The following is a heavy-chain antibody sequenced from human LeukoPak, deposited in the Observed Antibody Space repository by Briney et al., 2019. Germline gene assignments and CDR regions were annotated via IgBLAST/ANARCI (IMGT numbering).Heavy chain of an antibody. CDR3: AATIYDFWSGFFDY. Sequence: SQTLPLTCTVSGGSISSGGYYWSWIRQHPGKGPEWIGYIYYSGSTYYNPSLKSRVTISVDTSKNQFSLKLSSVTAADTAVYYCAATIYDFWSGFFDYWGQGTLVTVSS. CDR1: GGSISSGGYY. D-gene: IGHD3-3*01. V-gene: IGHV4-31*03. J-gene: IGHJ4*02. CDR2: IYYSGST.